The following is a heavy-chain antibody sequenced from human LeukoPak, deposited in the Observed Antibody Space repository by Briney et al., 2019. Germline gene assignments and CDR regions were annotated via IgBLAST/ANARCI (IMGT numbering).Heavy chain of an antibody. CDR3: AKVRRLLFFDY. J-gene: IGHJ4*02. Sequence: GGSLRLSCAASGFTFSSYWMHWVRQAPGKGLVWVSRINSDGSSTSYADSVKGRFTISRDNSKNTLYLQMNSLRAEDTAVYYCAKVRRLLFFDYWGQGTLVTVSS. CDR1: GFTFSSYW. V-gene: IGHV3-74*01. CDR2: INSDGSST. D-gene: IGHD3-10*01.